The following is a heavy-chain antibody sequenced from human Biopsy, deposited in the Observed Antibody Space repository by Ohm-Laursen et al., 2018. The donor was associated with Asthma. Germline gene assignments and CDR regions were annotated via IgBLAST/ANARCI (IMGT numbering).Heavy chain of an antibody. CDR2: IDPNSGGT. CDR3: ASQYGDRDSMVQYYFQH. Sequence: SVKVSCKTSGYTFNSAGITWVRQAPGQGLEWMGRIDPNSGGTNYAQKFLGRATMTRDTSVNTAFMVLSRLRSDDTAVYYCASQYGDRDSMVQYYFQHWGQGTLVTASS. J-gene: IGHJ1*01. D-gene: IGHD4-17*01. V-gene: IGHV1-2*06. CDR1: GYTFNSAG.